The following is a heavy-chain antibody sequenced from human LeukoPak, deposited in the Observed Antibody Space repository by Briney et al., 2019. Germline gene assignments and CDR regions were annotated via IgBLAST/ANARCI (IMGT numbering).Heavy chain of an antibody. CDR1: GITLSNYG. D-gene: IGHD3-22*01. Sequence: GGSLRLSCAVSGITLSNYGMSWFRQAPGKGLKWVAGISDRGSRTNYADSVKGRFTISTDHPKNTLYLQMNSLRAEDTAVYFCAKRGVVIRVILVGFHKEAYYFDSWGQGALVTVPS. CDR2: ISDRGSRT. V-gene: IGHV3-23*01. J-gene: IGHJ4*02. CDR3: AKRGVVIRVILVGFHKEAYYFDS.